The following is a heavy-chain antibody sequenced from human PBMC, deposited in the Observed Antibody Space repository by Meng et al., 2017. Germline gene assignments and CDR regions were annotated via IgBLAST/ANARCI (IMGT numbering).Heavy chain of an antibody. Sequence: LKISCAASGFTFDDYAMHWVRQAPGKGLEWVAGISWHSGSIGYADSVKGRFTISRDNAQNSLYLQMNSLRAEDTALYYCAKSGRSRAFWARGAEYFQHWGQGTLVTVSS. CDR2: ISWHSGSI. J-gene: IGHJ1*01. CDR1: GFTFDDYA. V-gene: IGHV3-9*01. CDR3: AKSGRSRAFWARGAEYFQH. D-gene: IGHD2-15*01.